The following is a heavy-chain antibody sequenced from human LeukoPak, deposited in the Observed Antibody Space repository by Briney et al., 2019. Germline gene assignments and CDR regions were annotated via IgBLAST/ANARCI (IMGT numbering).Heavy chain of an antibody. CDR3: SRLRGYSYGYADY. D-gene: IGHD5-18*01. V-gene: IGHV3-48*04. Sequence: DPGGSLRLSCAASGFTFSSYSMNWVRQAPGKGLEWVSYISTSGSTIDYADSVKGRFTISRDNAKNSLYLQMNSLRAEDTAVYYCSRLRGYSYGYADYWGQGTLVTVSS. J-gene: IGHJ4*02. CDR1: GFTFSSYS. CDR2: ISTSGSTI.